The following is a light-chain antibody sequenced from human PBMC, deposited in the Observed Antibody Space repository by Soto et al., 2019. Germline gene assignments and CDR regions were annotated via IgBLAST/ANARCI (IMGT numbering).Light chain of an antibody. CDR2: DTS. V-gene: IGKV3-15*01. J-gene: IGKJ4*01. CDR1: QGVGDT. Sequence: ESLITQSPTTLSVSPGEGVTLSCGASQGVGDTLAWYQHKPGQTPRLLIYDTSTRATGVPARFSGSRSGTEFTLTINSLQSEDFVVYYCQRYNNWPLTFGGGTKVDIK. CDR3: QRYNNWPLT.